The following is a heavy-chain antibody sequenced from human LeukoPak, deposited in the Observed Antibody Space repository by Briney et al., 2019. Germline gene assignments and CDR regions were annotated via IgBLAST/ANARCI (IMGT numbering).Heavy chain of an antibody. CDR1: GFTFSSYE. J-gene: IGHJ6*02. CDR2: ISSSGSTI. Sequence: GGSLRLSCAASGFTFSSYEMNWVRQAPGKGLEWVSYISSSGSTIYYADSVKGRFTISRDNAKNSLYLQMNSLRAEDTAVYYCASDSASDFWSGYYKGGYYYYGMDVWGQGTTVTVSS. D-gene: IGHD3-3*01. CDR3: ASDSASDFWSGYYKGGYYYYGMDV. V-gene: IGHV3-48*03.